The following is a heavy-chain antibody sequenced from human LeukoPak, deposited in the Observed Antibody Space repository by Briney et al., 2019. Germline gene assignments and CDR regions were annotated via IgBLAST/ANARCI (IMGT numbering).Heavy chain of an antibody. Sequence: GGSLRLSCAASGFTVSSNYMSWVRQAPGKGLEWVSVIYSGGSTNYADSVKGRFTISRDNSKNTLYLQMNSLRAEDTAVYYCARVVAVASSERRPGYYYMDVWGKGTTVTVSS. CDR2: IYSGGST. J-gene: IGHJ6*03. CDR1: GFTVSSNY. CDR3: ARVVAVASSERRPGYYYMDV. D-gene: IGHD6-19*01. V-gene: IGHV3-66*01.